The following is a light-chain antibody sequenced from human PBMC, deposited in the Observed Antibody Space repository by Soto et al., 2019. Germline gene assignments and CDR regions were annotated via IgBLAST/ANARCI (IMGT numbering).Light chain of an antibody. CDR2: DAS. Sequence: GDRVTITCRASQSISSWLAWYQQKPGKAPKLLIYDASSLESGVPSRFSGSGSGTEFTLTISSLQPDDFATYYYQQYNSYLYTFGQGTKLEIK. V-gene: IGKV1-5*01. J-gene: IGKJ2*01. CDR1: QSISSW. CDR3: QQYNSYLYT.